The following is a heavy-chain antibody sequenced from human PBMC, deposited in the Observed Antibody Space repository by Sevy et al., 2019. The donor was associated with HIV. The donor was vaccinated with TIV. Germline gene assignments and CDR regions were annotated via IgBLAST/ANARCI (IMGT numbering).Heavy chain of an antibody. Sequence: ASVKVSCKASGYTFTSYGISWVRQAPGQGLEWMGWISAYNGNTNYAQKLQGRVTMTTDTSTSPAYSELRSLRSDDTALYYCARGGGYCISTSCSEYFQHWGQGTLVTVSS. CDR3: ARGGGYCISTSCSEYFQH. V-gene: IGHV1-18*01. CDR2: ISAYNGNT. D-gene: IGHD2-2*01. J-gene: IGHJ1*01. CDR1: GYTFTSYG.